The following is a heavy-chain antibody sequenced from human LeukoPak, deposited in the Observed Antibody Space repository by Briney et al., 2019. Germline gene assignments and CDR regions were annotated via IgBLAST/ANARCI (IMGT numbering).Heavy chain of an antibody. Sequence: GEPLKFSCKASGDSFLDYWIGWVRQMPGKGPELMGLIFPHDSDIKYSPSFQGQFAISVEKSISSAYVQWGSLKDSDIAMYYCARFGIRGCISNTKCYTSFFYYGMDVWGQGTTVTVSS. CDR2: IFPHDSDI. CDR1: GDSFLDYW. CDR3: ARFGIRGCISNTKCYTSFFYYGMDV. J-gene: IGHJ6*02. D-gene: IGHD2-2*02. V-gene: IGHV5-51*01.